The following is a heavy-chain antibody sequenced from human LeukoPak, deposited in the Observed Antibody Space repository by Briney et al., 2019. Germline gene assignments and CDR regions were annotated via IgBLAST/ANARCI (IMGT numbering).Heavy chain of an antibody. CDR2: IYDSGST. Sequence: SETLSLTCTVPGGSISSYYWSWIRQPPGKGLEWIGYIYDSGSTNYNPSLKSRVTISVDTSKNQFSLKVSSVTAADTAVYYCASLTTADAFDIWGQGTMVTVSS. D-gene: IGHD3-22*01. V-gene: IGHV4-59*01. CDR1: GGSISSYY. CDR3: ASLTTADAFDI. J-gene: IGHJ3*02.